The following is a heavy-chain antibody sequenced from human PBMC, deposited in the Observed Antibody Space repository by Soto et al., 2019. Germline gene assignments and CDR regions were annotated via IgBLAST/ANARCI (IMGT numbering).Heavy chain of an antibody. CDR2: IIPIFGTA. CDR3: ARGLRPSIAAAGTLYYGMDV. D-gene: IGHD6-13*01. Sequence: ASVKVSCKASGGTFSSYAISWVRQAPGQGLEWMGGIIPIFGTANYAQKFQGRVTITADESTSTAYMELSSLRSEDTAVYYCARGLRPSIAAAGTLYYGMDVWGQGTTVTVSS. V-gene: IGHV1-69*13. CDR1: GGTFSSYA. J-gene: IGHJ6*02.